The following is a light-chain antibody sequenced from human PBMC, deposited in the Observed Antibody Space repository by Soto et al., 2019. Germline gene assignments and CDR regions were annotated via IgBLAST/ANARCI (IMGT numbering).Light chain of an antibody. V-gene: IGKV3-15*01. CDR2: RAS. CDR3: LQYNNWPYT. CDR1: QSVTNN. Sequence: EIVMTQSPATLSLSPGERATLSCRASQSVTNNLAWYQQKPGQAPRLLIYRASTRATDIPARFSGSGSGTEFALTISSLQSEDFAVYYCLQYNNWPYTFGQGTKVDIK. J-gene: IGKJ2*01.